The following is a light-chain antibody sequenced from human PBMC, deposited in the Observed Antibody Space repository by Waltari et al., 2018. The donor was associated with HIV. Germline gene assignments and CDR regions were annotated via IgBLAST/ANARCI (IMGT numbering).Light chain of an antibody. CDR2: QDT. CDR3: QAWDSDTYV. J-gene: IGLJ1*01. V-gene: IGLV3-1*01. CDR1: NLGNKY. Sequence: SYELIQPPSISVSPGQTATITCYGQNLGNKYASWYQQRPGQSPLLVIYQDTKRPSGIPERFSGSNSGNTVTLTISGTQAIDEADYYCQAWDSDTYVFGTGTKVTVL.